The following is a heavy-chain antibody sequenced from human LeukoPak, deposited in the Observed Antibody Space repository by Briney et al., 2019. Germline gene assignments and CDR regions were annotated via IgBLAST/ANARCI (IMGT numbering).Heavy chain of an antibody. J-gene: IGHJ4*02. V-gene: IGHV3-21*01. D-gene: IGHD1-1*01. CDR1: GFTFSSCS. CDR2: ISSSSSYI. CDR3: ASPAGKLESPIDY. Sequence: GGSLRLSCAASGFTFSSCSMNWVRQAPGKGLEWVSSISSSSSYIYYADSVKGRFTISRDNAKNSLYLQMNSLRAEDTAVYYCASPAGKLESPIDYWGQGTLVTVSS.